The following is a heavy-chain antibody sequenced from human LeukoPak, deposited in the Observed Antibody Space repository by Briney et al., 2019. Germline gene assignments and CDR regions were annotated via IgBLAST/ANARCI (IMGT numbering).Heavy chain of an antibody. Sequence: ASVKVSCKASGFTFTSSAMQWVRQARGQRLEWIGWIVVGSGNTNYAQKFQERVTITRDMSTSTAYMELSSLRSEDTAVYYCAAVLSEGDYGDYWGQGTLVTVSS. CDR2: IVVGSGNT. V-gene: IGHV1-58*02. J-gene: IGHJ4*02. CDR3: AAVLSEGDYGDY. D-gene: IGHD3-3*02. CDR1: GFTFTSSA.